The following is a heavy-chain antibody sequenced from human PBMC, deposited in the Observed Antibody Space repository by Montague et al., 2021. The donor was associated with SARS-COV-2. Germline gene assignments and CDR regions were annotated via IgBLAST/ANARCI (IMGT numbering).Heavy chain of an antibody. V-gene: IGHV4-34*01. CDR1: RGSFSNYY. J-gene: IGHJ3*02. CDR3: ARGRSVQGSFRHFDSISSGALDI. CDR2: INQGGAP. D-gene: IGHD3-9*01. Sequence: SESLSLTYAVSRGSFSNYYWTWIRQSPGKGLEWIGEINQGGAPNYTPSLKSRVTISLDTSKKQISLKLNSVTVADTAVFFCARGRSVQGSFRHFDSISSGALDIWAQGSLVIVSS.